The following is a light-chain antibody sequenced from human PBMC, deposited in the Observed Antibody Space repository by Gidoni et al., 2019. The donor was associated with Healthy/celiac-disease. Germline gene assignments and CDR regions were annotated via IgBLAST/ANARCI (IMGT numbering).Light chain of an antibody. V-gene: IGKV3-20*01. CDR1: QSVSSSY. J-gene: IGKJ2*01. CDR2: GAS. Sequence: EIVLTQSPGTPSLSPGERATLSCRASQSVSSSYLAWYQQKPGQAPRLLIYGASSRATGIPDRFSGSGSGTDFTLTISRLEPEDFAVYYCQQYGSSLLYTFXQXTKLEIK. CDR3: QQYGSSLLYT.